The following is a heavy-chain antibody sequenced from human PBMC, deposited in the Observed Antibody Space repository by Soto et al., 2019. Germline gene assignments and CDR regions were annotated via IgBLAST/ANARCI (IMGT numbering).Heavy chain of an antibody. D-gene: IGHD3-9*01. V-gene: IGHV3-7*05. J-gene: IGHJ3*02. Sequence: EVQLVESGGGLVQPGGSLRLSCAASGFTFSSYWMSWVRQTPGKGLEWVANIKQDGSARYYVDSVKGRFTISRDNAKNSLYLQMNSLRAEDPAVYFWARDFGYFGSPGCKGDAFDIWGQGTMVTVSS. CDR1: GFTFSSYW. CDR3: ARDFGYFGSPGCKGDAFDI. CDR2: IKQDGSAR.